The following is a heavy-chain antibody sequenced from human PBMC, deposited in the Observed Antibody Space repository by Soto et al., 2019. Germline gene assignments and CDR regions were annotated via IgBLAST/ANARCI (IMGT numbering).Heavy chain of an antibody. CDR2: IYYSGST. Sequence: SETLSLTCTVSGGSISSSSYYWGWIRQPPGKGLEWIGSIYYSGSTYYNPSLKSRVTISVDTSKNQFSLKLSSVTAADTAVYYCARHITAVTTSYFDYWGQGTLVTVSS. D-gene: IGHD4-17*01. CDR3: ARHITAVTTSYFDY. J-gene: IGHJ4*02. CDR1: GGSISSSSYY. V-gene: IGHV4-39*01.